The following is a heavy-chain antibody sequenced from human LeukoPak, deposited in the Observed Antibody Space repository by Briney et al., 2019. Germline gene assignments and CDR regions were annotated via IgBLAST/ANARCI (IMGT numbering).Heavy chain of an antibody. CDR1: GYTFTGYY. J-gene: IGHJ4*02. Sequence: ASVKVSCKASGYTFTGYYMHWVRQAPGQGLEWMGWINPNSGGTYYAQKFQGRFTVTSDTSISIAYMELSRLRSDDTAVYYCARDLYGGTSATFDYWGQGTLVTVSS. CDR2: INPNSGGT. V-gene: IGHV1-2*02. D-gene: IGHD4-23*01. CDR3: ARDLYGGTSATFDY.